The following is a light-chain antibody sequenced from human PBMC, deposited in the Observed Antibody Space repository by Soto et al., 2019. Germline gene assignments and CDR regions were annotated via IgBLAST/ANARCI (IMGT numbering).Light chain of an antibody. CDR2: GAS. Sequence: EIVITQSPAILSVSPGDRARLSCRAGQSVSNNLAWYQQKPGQTPRLVIYGASNRATGVPARFSGSGSGTEFTLTISSLQPEDVATYYCQKYNSAPRTFGQGTKVDIK. V-gene: IGKV3-15*01. CDR3: QKYNSAPRT. CDR1: QSVSNN. J-gene: IGKJ1*01.